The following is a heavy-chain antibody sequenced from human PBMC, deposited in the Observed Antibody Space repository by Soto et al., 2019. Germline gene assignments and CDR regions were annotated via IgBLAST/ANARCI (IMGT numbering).Heavy chain of an antibody. Sequence: QVQLVQSGAEVKKPGASVKVSCKSSVYTFTSYGISWVRQAPGQGLEWMGWISAYNGNTKYAQKLQGRATMTTDTSTSTAYMEVRSLRSDDTAVYYCARDVAAAGTTWFDPWGQGTLVTVSS. J-gene: IGHJ5*02. D-gene: IGHD6-13*01. CDR2: ISAYNGNT. CDR1: VYTFTSYG. V-gene: IGHV1-18*01. CDR3: ARDVAAAGTTWFDP.